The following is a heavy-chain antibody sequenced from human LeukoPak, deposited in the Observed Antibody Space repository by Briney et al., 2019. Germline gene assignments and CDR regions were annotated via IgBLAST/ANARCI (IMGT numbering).Heavy chain of an antibody. J-gene: IGHJ3*02. CDR3: ARGAHIVVVTAMATIDAFDI. D-gene: IGHD2-21*02. CDR1: GFIFSTYE. CDR2: IRYDGSNK. Sequence: GGSLRLSCAASGFIFSTYEMNWVRQAPGKGLEWVAFIRYDGSNKYYADSVKGRFTISRDNSKNTLYLQMNSLRAEDTAVYYCARGAHIVVVTAMATIDAFDIWGQGTMVTVSS. V-gene: IGHV3-30*02.